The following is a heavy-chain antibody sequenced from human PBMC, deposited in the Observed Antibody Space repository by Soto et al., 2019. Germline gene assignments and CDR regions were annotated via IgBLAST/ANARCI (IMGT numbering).Heavy chain of an antibody. J-gene: IGHJ1*01. CDR3: ARDSGGLELLPRW. D-gene: IGHD2-15*01. Sequence: GGSLRLSCAASGFIFSTYGMHWVRQAPGKGLEWVAVIWYDGSNKYYADSVKGRFTISRDNSKKTLYLQMNSLRVEDTAVYYCARDSGGLELLPRWWGQGTLVTVSS. CDR1: GFIFSTYG. CDR2: IWYDGSNK. V-gene: IGHV3-33*01.